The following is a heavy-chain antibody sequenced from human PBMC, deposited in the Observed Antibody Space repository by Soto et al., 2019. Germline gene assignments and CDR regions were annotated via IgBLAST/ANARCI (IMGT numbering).Heavy chain of an antibody. CDR2: ISSSSSTI. D-gene: IGHD2-2*02. V-gene: IGHV3-48*01. J-gene: IGHJ4*02. CDR3: AREVPAAIGY. Sequence: EVQLVESGGGLVQPGGSLRLSCAASGFTFSSYSMNWVRQAPGQGLEWVSYISSSSSTIYYAESGKGRFTISRDNAKKSLYLQMNSLRAEDTAVYYCAREVPAAIGYWGQGPLVTVSS. CDR1: GFTFSSYS.